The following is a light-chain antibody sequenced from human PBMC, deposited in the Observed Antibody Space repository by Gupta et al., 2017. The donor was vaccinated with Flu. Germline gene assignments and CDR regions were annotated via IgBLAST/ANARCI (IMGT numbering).Light chain of an antibody. V-gene: IGLV1-44*01. Sequence: QSVLTQPPSASGTPGQRVTISCSGDTSNIGSHSVNWYQQLPGTAPKLLIHNNDQRPSGVPDRFSGSKSGTSASLAISGLQAEDEADYYCAAWGGSRIGVVFGGGTKLTVL. CDR2: NND. J-gene: IGLJ2*01. CDR1: TSNIGSHS. CDR3: AAWGGSRIGVV.